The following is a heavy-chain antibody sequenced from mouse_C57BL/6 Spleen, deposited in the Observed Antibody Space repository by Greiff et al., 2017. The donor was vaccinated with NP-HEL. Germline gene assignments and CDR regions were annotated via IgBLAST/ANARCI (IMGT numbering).Heavy chain of an antibody. Sequence: VKLQQSGPELVKPGASVKISCKASGYAFSSSWMNWVKQRPGKGLEWIGRIYPGDGDTNYNGKFKGKATLTADKSSSTAYMQLSSLTSEDSAVYFCARWGVGGYWGQGTTLTVSS. J-gene: IGHJ2*01. CDR3: ARWGVGGY. CDR1: GYAFSSSW. D-gene: IGHD1-1*02. CDR2: IYPGDGDT. V-gene: IGHV1-82*01.